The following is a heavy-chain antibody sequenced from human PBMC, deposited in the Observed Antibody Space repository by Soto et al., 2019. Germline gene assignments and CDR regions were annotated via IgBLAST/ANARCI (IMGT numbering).Heavy chain of an antibody. CDR2: ISSSGSDK. CDR3: AREGVRGYDGFDI. D-gene: IGHD3-10*01. V-gene: IGHV3-11*01. CDR1: GFTFSDYY. J-gene: IGHJ3*02. Sequence: QVQLVESGGGLVKPGGSLRLSCAASGFTFSDYYMSWIRQAPGKGLEWISYISSSGSDKYYADSVKGRSTISRDNAKNSLCLQVHHRRAEDTAVYYCAREGVRGYDGFDIWGQGTMVTVSS.